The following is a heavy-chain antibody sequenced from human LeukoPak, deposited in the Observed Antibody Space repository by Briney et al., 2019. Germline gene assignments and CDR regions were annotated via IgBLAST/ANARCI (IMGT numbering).Heavy chain of an antibody. CDR2: IYYSGST. V-gene: IGHV4-59*01. D-gene: IGHD3-3*01. CDR1: GGSISSYY. J-gene: IGHJ4*02. CDR3: ARLMTFRFLEWHIGY. Sequence: SETLSLTCTVSGGSISSYYWSWIRQPPGKGLEWIGYIYYSGSTNYNPSLKSRVTISVDTSKNQFSLKLSSVTAADTAVYYCARLMTFRFLEWHIGYWGQGTLVTVSS.